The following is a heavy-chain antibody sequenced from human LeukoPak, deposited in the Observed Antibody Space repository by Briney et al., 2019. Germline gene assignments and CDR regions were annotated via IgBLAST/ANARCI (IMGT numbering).Heavy chain of an antibody. Sequence: SETLSLTCSVSGGSISTYYWNWIRQTPGKGLEWIGHISYGNTDYNPSLKSRVTISVDTSKNQFSLKLTSVTAADTAVYYCARDKAHSYGRYFDPWGQGALVTVSS. J-gene: IGHJ5*02. CDR2: ISYGNT. CDR1: GGSISTYY. V-gene: IGHV4-59*01. CDR3: ARDKAHSYGRYFDP. D-gene: IGHD5-18*01.